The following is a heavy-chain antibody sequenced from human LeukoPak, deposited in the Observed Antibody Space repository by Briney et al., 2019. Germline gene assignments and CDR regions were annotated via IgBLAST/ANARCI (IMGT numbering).Heavy chain of an antibody. J-gene: IGHJ4*02. V-gene: IGHV4-31*03. CDR2: IYYSGST. D-gene: IGHD2-15*01. Sequence: SETLSLTCTVSGGSISSGGYYWSWIRQHPGKGLEWIGYIYYSGSTYYSPSVKSRVTISVDTSKNQFSLKLSSVTAADTAVYYCARAYCSGGSCPFDYWGQGTLVTVSS. CDR3: ARAYCSGGSCPFDY. CDR1: GGSISSGGYY.